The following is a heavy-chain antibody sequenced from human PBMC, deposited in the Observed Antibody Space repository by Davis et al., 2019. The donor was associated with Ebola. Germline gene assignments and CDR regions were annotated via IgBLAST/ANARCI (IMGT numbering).Heavy chain of an antibody. CDR1: GFTFSDYY. D-gene: IGHD2-8*02. V-gene: IGHV3-11*06. Sequence: PGGSLRLSCAASGFTFSDYYMTWIRQAPGKGLEWVSYISSSSSYTNYADSVKGRFTISRDNAKNSLYLQMNSLRAEDTAVYYCARVELAGGFYFDYWGQGTLVTVSS. CDR2: ISSSSSYT. CDR3: ARVELAGGFYFDY. J-gene: IGHJ4*02.